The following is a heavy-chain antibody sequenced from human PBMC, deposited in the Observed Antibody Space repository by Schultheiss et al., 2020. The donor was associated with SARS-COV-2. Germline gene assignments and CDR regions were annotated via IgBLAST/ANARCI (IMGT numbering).Heavy chain of an antibody. J-gene: IGHJ4*02. CDR3: AGGGEWPYYFDY. V-gene: IGHV4-30-2*01. CDR1: GGSISSGGYS. D-gene: IGHD3-3*01. Sequence: SETLSLTCAVSGGSISSGGYSWSWIRQPPGKGLEWIGYIYHSGSTYYNPSLKSRVTISVDRSKNQFSLKLSSVTAADTAVYYCAGGGEWPYYFDYWGQGTLVTVSS. CDR2: IYHSGST.